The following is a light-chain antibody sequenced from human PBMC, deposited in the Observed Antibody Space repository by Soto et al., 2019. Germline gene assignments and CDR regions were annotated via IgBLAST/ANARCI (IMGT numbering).Light chain of an antibody. CDR3: NSYKSSSTGV. CDR1: SSDAGGFNY. Sequence: LTHPSSESGPPGQSIAISCTGTSSDAGGFNYVSWYQHHPRKAPKLILYDVSKRPSGVSNRFSGSKSGNTASLTMSGLQAEDEADYYCNSYKSSSTGVFGTGTKVTV. CDR2: DVS. J-gene: IGLJ1*01. V-gene: IGLV2-14*03.